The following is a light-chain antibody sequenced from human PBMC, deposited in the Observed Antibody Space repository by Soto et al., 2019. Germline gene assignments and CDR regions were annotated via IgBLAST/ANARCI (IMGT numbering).Light chain of an antibody. CDR3: TSYAGSNIPVV. CDR2: EVT. J-gene: IGLJ2*01. CDR1: SSDVGGYNF. V-gene: IGLV2-8*01. Sequence: QSVLTQPPSASGSPGQSVSISCTGTSSDVGGYNFVSWYQQYPGKAPKLMIYEVTKRPSGVPDRFSGSKSGNTASLTVSGLQAEDEADYYCTSYAGSNIPVVFGGGTKVTVL.